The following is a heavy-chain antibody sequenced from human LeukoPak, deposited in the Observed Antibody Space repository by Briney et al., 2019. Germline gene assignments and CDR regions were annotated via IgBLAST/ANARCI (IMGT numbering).Heavy chain of an antibody. CDR2: INQDGSEK. Sequence: GGSLRLSCAPSGFTFSHYWMSWVRQAPGKGLEWVADINQDGSEKYYVDSVKGRFTISRDNAKNSLSLQMNSLRAEDTAVYFCARDGVADGLYLDSWGQGALATVSS. CDR1: GFTFSHYW. CDR3: ARDGVADGLYLDS. D-gene: IGHD5-24*01. J-gene: IGHJ4*02. V-gene: IGHV3-7*01.